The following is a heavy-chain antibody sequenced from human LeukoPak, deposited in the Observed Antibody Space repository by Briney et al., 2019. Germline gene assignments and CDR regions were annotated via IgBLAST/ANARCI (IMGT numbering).Heavy chain of an antibody. CDR1: GFTFSSYD. J-gene: IGHJ5*02. CDR3: ARGHMLTGYYNFAWFDP. V-gene: IGHV3-13*01. CDR2: IGTAGDT. D-gene: IGHD3-9*01. Sequence: GGSLRLSCAASGFTFSSYDMHWVRHPPGKGLECVSAIGTAGDTYYSHSVKGRFTISRENAKNSLYLHMNSLSAGDTAVYFCARGHMLTGYYNFAWFDPWGQGTLVTVSS.